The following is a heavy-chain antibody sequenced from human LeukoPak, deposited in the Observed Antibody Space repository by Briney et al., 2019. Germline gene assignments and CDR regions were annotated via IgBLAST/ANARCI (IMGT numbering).Heavy chain of an antibody. V-gene: IGHV1-69*05. J-gene: IGHJ4*02. CDR3: ASALGYYDSSGYYSYYLDY. Sequence: SVKVSCKASGGTFSSYAISWVRQAPGQGLEWMGRIIPIFGTANYAQKFQGRVTITTDESTSTAYMELSSLRSEDTAVYYCASALGYYDSSGYYSYYLDYWGQGTLVTVSS. CDR1: GGTFSSYA. CDR2: IIPIFGTA. D-gene: IGHD3-22*01.